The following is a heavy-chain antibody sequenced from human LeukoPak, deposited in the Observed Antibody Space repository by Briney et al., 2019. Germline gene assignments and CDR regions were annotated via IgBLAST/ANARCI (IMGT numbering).Heavy chain of an antibody. CDR3: ATERAYQLSHDAFDI. CDR2: IYPGDSDTFT. J-gene: IGHJ3*02. Sequence: GESLKISCKVSGYSFSNYWIGWVRQLPGKGLEWMGIIYPGDSDTFTRYSPSFQGLVTISADKSISTAYLQWSSLKASDTAMYYCATERAYQLSHDAFDIWGQGTMVTFSS. D-gene: IGHD2-2*01. CDR1: GYSFSNYW. V-gene: IGHV5-51*01.